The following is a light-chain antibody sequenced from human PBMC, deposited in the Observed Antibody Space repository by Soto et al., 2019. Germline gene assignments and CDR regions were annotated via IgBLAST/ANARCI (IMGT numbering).Light chain of an antibody. CDR3: SSYTTTNTYV. CDR2: EVS. J-gene: IGLJ1*01. Sequence: QSVLTQPASVSGSPGQSITISCTGTSSDIGGYNYVSWYQQHPGKAPKLMIYEVSSRPSGISNRFSGSKSGNTASLTISGLQADDEADYYCSSYTTTNTYVFGTGTKSPS. CDR1: SSDIGGYNY. V-gene: IGLV2-14*01.